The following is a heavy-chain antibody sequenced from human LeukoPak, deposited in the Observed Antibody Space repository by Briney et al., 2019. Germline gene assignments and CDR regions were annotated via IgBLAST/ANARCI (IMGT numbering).Heavy chain of an antibody. Sequence: SGGPLRLSRIISGFNFGVYAMNGVADARGGGGEGVVFLTSQAYGGTTEYAASVKGRFTISRDDSKSIAYLQMNSLKTEDTAMYYCTRMRYCSGGSCAFDYWGQGTLVTVSS. D-gene: IGHD2-15*01. CDR2: LTSQAYGGTT. CDR3: TRMRYCSGGSCAFDY. V-gene: IGHV3-49*04. CDR1: GFNFGVYA. J-gene: IGHJ4*02.